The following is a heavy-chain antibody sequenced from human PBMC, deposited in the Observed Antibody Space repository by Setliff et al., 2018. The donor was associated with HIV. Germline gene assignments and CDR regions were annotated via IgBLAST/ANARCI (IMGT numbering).Heavy chain of an antibody. J-gene: IGHJ6*03. V-gene: IGHV3-48*01. Sequence: GGSLRLSCAASGFTFSNYGMNWVRQAPGKGLEWVSYISDSSSTIYYAGSVRGRFTISRDNARNSLYLQMNSLRAEDTAVYYCARDPTAYPTLRLYYYNMDVWGKGATVTVSS. D-gene: IGHD4-4*01. CDR3: ARDPTAYPTLRLYYYNMDV. CDR2: ISDSSSTI. CDR1: GFTFSNYG.